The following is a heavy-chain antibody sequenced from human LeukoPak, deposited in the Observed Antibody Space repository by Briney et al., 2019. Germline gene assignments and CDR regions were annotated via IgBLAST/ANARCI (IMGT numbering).Heavy chain of an antibody. CDR2: IIPILGIA. V-gene: IGHV1-69*04. D-gene: IGHD2-15*01. CDR3: ARYSDGGSSDYFDY. Sequence: SVKVSCKASGYTFTSYGISWVRQAPGQGLEWMGRIIPILGIANYAQKFQSRVTITADKSTSTAYMELSSLRSEDTAVYYCARYSDGGSSDYFDYWGQGTLVTVSS. CDR1: GYTFTSYG. J-gene: IGHJ4*02.